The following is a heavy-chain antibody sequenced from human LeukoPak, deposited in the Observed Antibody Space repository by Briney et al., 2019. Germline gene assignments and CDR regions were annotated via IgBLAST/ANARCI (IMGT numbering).Heavy chain of an antibody. CDR3: AREWELVY. J-gene: IGHJ4*02. CDR2: ISSDGSNK. D-gene: IGHD1-26*01. CDR1: GFNFSSYA. V-gene: IGHV3-30-3*01. Sequence: GGSLRLSCAASGFNFSSYAMHWVRQAPGKGLEWVAVISSDGSNKYYADSVKGRFTISRDNSKHTLYLQMISLRAEDTAVYYCAREWELVYWGQGTLVTVSS.